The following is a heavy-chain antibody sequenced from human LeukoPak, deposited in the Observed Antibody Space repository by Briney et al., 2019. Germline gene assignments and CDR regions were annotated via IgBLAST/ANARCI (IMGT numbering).Heavy chain of an antibody. D-gene: IGHD4-17*01. V-gene: IGHV4-30-2*01. CDR3: ARDRVFFYGDYGWFDP. J-gene: IGHJ5*02. CDR1: GGSISSGGYS. CDR2: IYHSGST. Sequence: NASETLSLTCAVSGGSISSGGYSWSWIRQPPGKGLEWIGYIYHSGSTYYNPSLKSRVTISVDRSKNQFSLKLSSVTAADTAVYYCARDRVFFYGDYGWFDPWGQGTLVTVSS.